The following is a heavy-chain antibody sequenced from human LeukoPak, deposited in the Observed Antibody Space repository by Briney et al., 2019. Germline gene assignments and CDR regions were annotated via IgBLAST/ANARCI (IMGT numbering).Heavy chain of an antibody. V-gene: IGHV3-49*04. J-gene: IGHJ6*03. Sequence: GGSLRLSCTASGFTFGDYAMSWVRQAPGKGLEWVGFIRSKAYGGTTEYAASVKGRFTISRDDSKSIAYLQMNSLKTEDPAVYYCTRDQRRDGYNYLYYYYYMDVWGKGTTVTVSS. CDR2: IRSKAYGGTT. CDR1: GFTFGDYA. D-gene: IGHD5-24*01. CDR3: TRDQRRDGYNYLYYYYYMDV.